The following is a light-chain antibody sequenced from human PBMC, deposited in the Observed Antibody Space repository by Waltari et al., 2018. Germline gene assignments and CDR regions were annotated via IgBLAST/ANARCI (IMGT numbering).Light chain of an antibody. J-gene: IGKJ2*01. V-gene: IGKV3-20*01. CDR2: GIS. CDR1: QSVNNNY. CDR3: QHYGGSPKYT. Sequence: SLSPGERATLSCRASQSVNNNYLAWYQAKPGQAPRLLIYGISLRATGVPDRFSGGGSGTDFTLTISRLEPEDFAVYYCQHYGGSPKYTFGQGTKLEIK.